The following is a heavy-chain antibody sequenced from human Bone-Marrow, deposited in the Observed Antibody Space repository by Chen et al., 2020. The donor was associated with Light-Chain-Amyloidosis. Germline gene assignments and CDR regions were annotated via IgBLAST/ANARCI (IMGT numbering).Heavy chain of an antibody. CDR2: IGSNPNII. V-gene: IGHV3-48*01. J-gene: IGHJ4*02. CDR3: ARDSGEAAADDS. CDR1: GFTFSSYS. D-gene: IGHD6-25*01. Sequence: DVRLLESGGGVVQPGGSLRLSCAASGFTFSSYSMNWVRQAPGKGLEWISYIGSNPNIIFYADSVKGRFTIYRDKAKNSLYLQMHSLRAEDTAVYYCARDSGEAAADDSWGQGTLVTVSS.